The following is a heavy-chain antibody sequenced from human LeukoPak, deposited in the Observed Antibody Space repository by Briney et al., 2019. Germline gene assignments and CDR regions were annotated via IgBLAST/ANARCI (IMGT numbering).Heavy chain of an antibody. V-gene: IGHV3-74*01. D-gene: IGHD3-22*01. CDR3: ASLRDSMIVAVDY. CDR2: INSDGSST. J-gene: IGHJ4*02. CDR1: GFTFSSYW. Sequence: PGGSLRLSCAASGFTFSSYWMHWVRQAPGKGLVWVSRINSDGSSTNYADSVKGRFTISRDNAKNTLYLQMNGLRAEDTAVYYCASLRDSMIVAVDYWGQGTLVTVSS.